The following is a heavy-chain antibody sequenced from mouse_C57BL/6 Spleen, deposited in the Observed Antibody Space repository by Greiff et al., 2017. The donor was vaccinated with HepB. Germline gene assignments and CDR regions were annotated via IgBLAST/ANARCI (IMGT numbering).Heavy chain of an antibody. D-gene: IGHD1-1*01. V-gene: IGHV8-12*01. CDR3: ARSPRGYYGPDWYFDV. J-gene: IGHJ1*03. CDR1: GFSLSTSGMG. Sequence: QVTLKESGPGILQSSQTLSLTCSFSGFSLSTSGMGVSWIRQPSGKGLEWLAHIYWDDDKRYNPSLKSRLTISKDTSRNQVFLKITSVDTADTATYYCARSPRGYYGPDWYFDVWGTGTTVTVSS. CDR2: IYWDDDK.